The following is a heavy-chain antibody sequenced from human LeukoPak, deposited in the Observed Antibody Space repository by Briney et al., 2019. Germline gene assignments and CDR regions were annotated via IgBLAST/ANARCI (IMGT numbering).Heavy chain of an antibody. D-gene: IGHD6-19*01. CDR2: ISSGGTTM. Sequence: GGSLRLSCAASGFMFRSFEMYWGRQAPGKGLEWVAYISSGGTTMYYADSVKGRFTISRDDAKNSLFLQMNSLRAEDTAVYYCALLAVASDFDYWGQGTLVTVSS. J-gene: IGHJ4*02. CDR3: ALLAVASDFDY. V-gene: IGHV3-48*03. CDR1: GFMFRSFE.